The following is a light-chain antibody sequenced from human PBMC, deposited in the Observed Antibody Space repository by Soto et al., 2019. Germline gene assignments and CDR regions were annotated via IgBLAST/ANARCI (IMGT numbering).Light chain of an antibody. CDR3: QQYDSPIWT. J-gene: IGKJ1*01. CDR2: STS. CDR1: QSVGSSY. Sequence: ENVLTQSPGTLSLSPGERATLSCRASQSVGSSYLAWYQQKPGQAPRLLIYSTSRRATDIPDRFSGSGSGTDFTLTISRLETEDLAVYYCQQYDSPIWTFSKGTKVEIK. V-gene: IGKV3-20*01.